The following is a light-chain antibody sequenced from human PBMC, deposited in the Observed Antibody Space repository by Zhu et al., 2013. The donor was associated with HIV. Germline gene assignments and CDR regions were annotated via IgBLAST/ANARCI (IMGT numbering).Light chain of an antibody. Sequence: DIVMTQSPDSLAVSLGEXATINCKSSQSVLYSSNNKNYLAWYQQKPGQPPKLLIYWASSRDSGVPDRFSGSGSGTDFILTISSLQAEDVAVYYCQQYYTTPYSFGQGTKLEIK. V-gene: IGKV4-1*01. CDR1: QSVLYSSNNKNY. J-gene: IGKJ2*03. CDR2: WAS. CDR3: QQYYTTPYS.